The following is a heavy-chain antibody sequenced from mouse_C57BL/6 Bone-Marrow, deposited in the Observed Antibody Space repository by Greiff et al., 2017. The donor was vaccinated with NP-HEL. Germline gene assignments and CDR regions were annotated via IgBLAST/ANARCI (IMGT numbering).Heavy chain of an antibody. V-gene: IGHV1-69*01. CDR3: ASGGNFDD. Sequence: QVQLQQPGAELVMPGASVKLSCKASGYTFTSYWMHWVKQRPGQGLEWIGEIDPSDSYTNYNQKFKGKSTLTVDKSSSTAYVQLSSLTSEDSAVYYCASGGNFDDWGQGTTLTVSS. D-gene: IGHD1-1*02. J-gene: IGHJ2*01. CDR1: GYTFTSYW. CDR2: IDPSDSYT.